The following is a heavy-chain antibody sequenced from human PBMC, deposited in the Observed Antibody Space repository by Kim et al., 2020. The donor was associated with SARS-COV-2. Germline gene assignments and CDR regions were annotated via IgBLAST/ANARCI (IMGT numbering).Heavy chain of an antibody. CDR1: GFTFSSFA. J-gene: IGHJ2*01. D-gene: IGHD6-13*01. Sequence: GGSLRLSCAASGFTFSSFAMTWVRQAPGKGLEWVSILSGSGGDTFYADSVKGRFTISRDNSKNTLYLQMNSLRAEDTAVYYCAKKGIPAGGQWYFELWGRGTLVTLSS. CDR2: LSGSGGDT. V-gene: IGHV3-23*01. CDR3: AKKGIPAGGQWYFEL.